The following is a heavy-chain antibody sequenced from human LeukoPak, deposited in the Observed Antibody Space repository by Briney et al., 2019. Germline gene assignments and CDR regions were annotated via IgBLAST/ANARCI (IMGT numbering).Heavy chain of an antibody. J-gene: IGHJ5*02. Sequence: PGGSLRLSCAASGFIFSDYWMSWVRQTPEKGLQWVANIKQDGREKHYVDAVKGQFTISRDNAENSLFLQMNSLRAEDTAVYYCARSSGNGDDTPYNWFDLWGRGVLVTVSS. D-gene: IGHD6-25*01. CDR1: GFIFSDYW. CDR2: IKQDGREK. CDR3: ARSSGNGDDTPYNWFDL. V-gene: IGHV3-7*01.